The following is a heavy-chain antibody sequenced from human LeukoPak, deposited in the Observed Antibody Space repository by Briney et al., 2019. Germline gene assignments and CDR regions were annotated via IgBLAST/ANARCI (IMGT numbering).Heavy chain of an antibody. CDR2: IRSKANSYAT. V-gene: IGHV3-73*01. J-gene: IGHJ3*02. Sequence: QSGGSLRLSCAASGFTFSGSAMHWVRQASGKGLEWVGRIRSKANSYATAYAASVKGRFTISRDDSKNTAYLQMNSLKTEDTAVYYCTETTVTTYAFDIWGQGTMVTVSS. CDR1: GFTFSGSA. CDR3: TETTVTTYAFDI. D-gene: IGHD4-17*01.